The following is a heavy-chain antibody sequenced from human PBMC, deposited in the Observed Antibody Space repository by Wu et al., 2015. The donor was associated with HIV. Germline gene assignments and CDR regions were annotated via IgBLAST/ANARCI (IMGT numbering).Heavy chain of an antibody. Sequence: QVQLVQSGAEVTKPGASVKVSCKASGYTFTSYYMHWVRQAPGQGLEWMGIIHPSVGSPMYAQKFQGRVTMTRDTSTGTVYLELSTLRSEDSALYYCARSYCSGDCYADYWGQGTLVTVSS. CDR3: ARSYCSGDCYADY. V-gene: IGHV1-46*01. CDR1: GYTFTSYY. CDR2: IHPSVGSP. J-gene: IGHJ4*02. D-gene: IGHD2-21*02.